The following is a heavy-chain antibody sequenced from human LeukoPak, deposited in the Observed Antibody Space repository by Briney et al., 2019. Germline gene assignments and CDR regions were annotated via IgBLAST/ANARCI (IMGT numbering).Heavy chain of an antibody. CDR1: GYSFTGYY. CDR2: INPNSGGT. V-gene: IGHV1-2*02. CDR3: ARSGNPFDY. Sequence: GASVKVSSKASGYSFTGYYLHWVRQAPGQGLEWMGWINPNSGGTNYAQRFQGRVTMTRDTSISTAYMELRGLRSDDTAVYYCARSGNPFDYWGQGTLATVSS. J-gene: IGHJ4*02. D-gene: IGHD1-14*01.